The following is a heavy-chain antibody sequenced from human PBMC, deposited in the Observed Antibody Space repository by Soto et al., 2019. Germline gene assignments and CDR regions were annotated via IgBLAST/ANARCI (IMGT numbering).Heavy chain of an antibody. J-gene: IGHJ3*02. V-gene: IGHV4-39*01. CDR3: ARRPLWVGSAFDI. D-gene: IGHD1-26*01. CDR2: IYYSGST. Sequence: SETLSLTCTVSGGSISSSSYYWGWIRQPPGKGLEWIGSIYYSGSTYYNPSLKSRVTISVDTSKNQFSLKLSSVTAADTAVHYCARRPLWVGSAFDIWGQGTMVTVSS. CDR1: GGSISSSSYY.